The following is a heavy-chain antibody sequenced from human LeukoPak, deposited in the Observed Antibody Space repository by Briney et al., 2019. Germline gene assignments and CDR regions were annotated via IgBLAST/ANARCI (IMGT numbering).Heavy chain of an antibody. CDR2: IYYSGST. CDR1: GGSISSSSYY. J-gene: IGHJ4*02. Sequence: PSETLSLTCTVSGGSISSSSYYWGWIRQPPGKGLEWIGSIYYSGSTYYNPSLKSRVTISVDTSKNQFSLKLSSVTAADTAVYYCARHDPAGLIDYWGQGTLVTVSS. D-gene: IGHD2-2*01. CDR3: ARHDPAGLIDY. V-gene: IGHV4-39*01.